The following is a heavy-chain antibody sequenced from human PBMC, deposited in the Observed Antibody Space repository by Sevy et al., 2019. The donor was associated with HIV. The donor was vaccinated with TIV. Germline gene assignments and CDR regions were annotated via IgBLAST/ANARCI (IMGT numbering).Heavy chain of an antibody. Sequence: SETLSLTRTVSGGSVSSGSYYWSWIRQPPGKGLEWIGYIYYSGSTNYNPSLKSRVTISVDTSKNQFSLKLSSVTAADTAVYYCARQNEPYDFWSGYYGNWFDPWGQGTLVTVSS. CDR2: IYYSGST. CDR1: GGSVSSGSYY. J-gene: IGHJ5*02. CDR3: ARQNEPYDFWSGYYGNWFDP. V-gene: IGHV4-61*01. D-gene: IGHD3-3*01.